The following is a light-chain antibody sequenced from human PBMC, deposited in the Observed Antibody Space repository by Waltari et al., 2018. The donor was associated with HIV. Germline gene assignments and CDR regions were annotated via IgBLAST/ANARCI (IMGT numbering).Light chain of an antibody. CDR3: SSYAGTNKV. CDR2: EVT. Sequence: QSALTQPPSASGSPGQSVTVSCTATTSDIGGYNYVSWYQQHPGKAPKLIIYEVTKRPSGVPGRFSGSRSGNTASLTVSGLQAEDEADYYCSSYAGTNKVFGGGTKLTVL. CDR1: TSDIGGYNY. V-gene: IGLV2-8*01. J-gene: IGLJ3*02.